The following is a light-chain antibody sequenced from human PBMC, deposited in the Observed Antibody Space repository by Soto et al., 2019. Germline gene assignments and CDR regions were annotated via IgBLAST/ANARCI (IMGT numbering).Light chain of an antibody. J-gene: IGKJ2*01. V-gene: IGKV3-15*01. CDR3: LQYNNWPRRT. CDR2: GAA. CDR1: QNIISN. Sequence: EIVMTQSPASLSVSPGERATLSCRASQNIISNLVWYQQKPGQAPRLLIYGAATRATGIPARFSGSGSGTEFTLTISSLQSEDFAIYYCLQYNNWPRRTFGQGTKLEIK.